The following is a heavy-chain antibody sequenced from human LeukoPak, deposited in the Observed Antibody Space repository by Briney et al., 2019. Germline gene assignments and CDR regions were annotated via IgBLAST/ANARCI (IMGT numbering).Heavy chain of an antibody. CDR1: GFTFSSYE. D-gene: IGHD1-26*01. CDR3: AKDLVGTIADYFDS. V-gene: IGHV3-48*03. CDR2: ISTSGSSI. Sequence: GGSLRLSCAASGFTFSSYEMNWVRQAPGKGLEWVSYISTSGSSIYYADSVKGRFTISRDNARNSLYLQMNSLTAEDTAVYYCAKDLVGTIADYFDSWGQGTLVTVSS. J-gene: IGHJ4*02.